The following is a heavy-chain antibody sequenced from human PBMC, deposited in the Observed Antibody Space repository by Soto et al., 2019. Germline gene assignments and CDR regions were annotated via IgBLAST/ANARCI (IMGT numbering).Heavy chain of an antibody. Sequence: QVQLQESGPGLVKPSETLSLTCTVSGGSVSSGSYYSSWIRQPPGKGLEWIGYIYYSGSTNYNPSLKSRVTISVDTSKNQFSLKLSSVTAADTAVYYCATTLDSPFDYWGQGTLVTVSS. CDR2: IYYSGST. CDR3: ATTLDSPFDY. V-gene: IGHV4-61*01. CDR1: GGSVSSGSYY. J-gene: IGHJ4*02. D-gene: IGHD1-1*01.